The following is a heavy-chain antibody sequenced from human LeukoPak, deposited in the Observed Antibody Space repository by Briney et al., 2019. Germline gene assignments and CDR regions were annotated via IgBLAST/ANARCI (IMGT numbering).Heavy chain of an antibody. V-gene: IGHV4-4*07. D-gene: IGHD3-16*01. CDR1: GASISISSYY. J-gene: IGHJ5*02. Sequence: SETLPLTCSVSGASISISSYYWNWMRQPAGKGLEWIGRIHTSGSTNYNPSLKSRVTMSIDTSKNQFSLELTSVTAAGTAVYYCARAHLGFDPWGQGALVTVSS. CDR3: ARAHLGFDP. CDR2: IHTSGST.